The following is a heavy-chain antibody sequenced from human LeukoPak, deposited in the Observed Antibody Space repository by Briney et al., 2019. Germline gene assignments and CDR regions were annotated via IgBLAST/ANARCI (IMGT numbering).Heavy chain of an antibody. CDR2: IRYDGSNK. CDR1: GFTFSSYG. CDR3: AKDNMEPGYCSGGSCYVWGYYYYMDV. D-gene: IGHD2-15*01. J-gene: IGHJ6*03. Sequence: PGGSLRLSCAASGFTFSSYGMHWVRQARGKGLEWVAFIRYDGSNKYYADSVKGRFTISRDNSKNTLYLQMNSLRAEDTAVYYCAKDNMEPGYCSGGSCYVWGYYYYMDVWGKGTTVTVSS. V-gene: IGHV3-30*02.